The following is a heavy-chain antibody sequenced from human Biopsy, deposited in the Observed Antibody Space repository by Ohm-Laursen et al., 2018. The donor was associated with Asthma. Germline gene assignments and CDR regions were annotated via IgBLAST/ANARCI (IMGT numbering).Heavy chain of an antibody. CDR1: GGTLNNYA. CDR3: AKARCYYFYCDMEV. V-gene: IGHV1-69*13. Sequence: SVKVSCKSSGGTLNNYAINWVRQAPGQGLEWMGGISPIFGSIKYAQKFRDRVTISADVFRNTVHLELSSLRSEDTAVLYCAKARCYYFYCDMEVWGQETTVTVSS. J-gene: IGHJ6*02. D-gene: IGHD3-3*01. CDR2: ISPIFGSI.